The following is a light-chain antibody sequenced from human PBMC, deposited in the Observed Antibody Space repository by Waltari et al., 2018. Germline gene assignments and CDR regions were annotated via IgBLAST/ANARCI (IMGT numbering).Light chain of an antibody. CDR3: QSYDSSLSAHYI. V-gene: IGLV1-40*01. Sequence: QSVLTQPPSVSGAPGQRVTISCTGSSSNIGGYYVYWYQQLPGMAPKLLIYDNNKRPSGVSGRFSGSKSGTSASLTLTVLQTEDEADYYCQSYDSSLSAHYIFGTGTRLTVL. J-gene: IGLJ1*01. CDR1: SSNIGGYY. CDR2: DNN.